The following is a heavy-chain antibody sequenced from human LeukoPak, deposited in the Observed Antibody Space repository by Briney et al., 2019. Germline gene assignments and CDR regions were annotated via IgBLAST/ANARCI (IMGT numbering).Heavy chain of an antibody. Sequence: GGSLRLSCAASGFTFGSYGMHWVRQAPGKGLEWVAVISYDGSNKYYADSVKGRFTISRDNSKNTLYLQMNSLRAEDTAVYYCAKTNGYSGYGYFDHWGQGTLVTVSS. J-gene: IGHJ4*02. D-gene: IGHD5-12*01. CDR1: GFTFGSYG. CDR3: AKTNGYSGYGYFDH. CDR2: ISYDGSNK. V-gene: IGHV3-30*18.